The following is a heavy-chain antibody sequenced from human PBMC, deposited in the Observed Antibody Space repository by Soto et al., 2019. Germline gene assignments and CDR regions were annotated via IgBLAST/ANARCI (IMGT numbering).Heavy chain of an antibody. D-gene: IGHD1-26*01. CDR3: ARPRWELGVGGYGMDV. Sequence: GGSLRLSCAASGFTFSSYSMNWVRQAPGKGLEWVSYISSSSSTIYYADSVKGRFTISRDNAKNSLYLQMNSLRDEDTAVYYCARPRWELGVGGYGMDVWGQGTTVTVSS. CDR2: ISSSSSTI. CDR1: GFTFSSYS. J-gene: IGHJ6*02. V-gene: IGHV3-48*02.